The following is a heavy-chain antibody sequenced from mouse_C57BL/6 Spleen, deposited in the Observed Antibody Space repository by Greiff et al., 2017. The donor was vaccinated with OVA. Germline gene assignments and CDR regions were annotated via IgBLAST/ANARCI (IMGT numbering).Heavy chain of an antibody. J-gene: IGHJ3*01. CDR3: AIVEDYYGSSYAWFAY. CDR1: GYTFTSYW. V-gene: IGHV1-74*01. CDR2: IHPSDSDT. D-gene: IGHD1-1*01. Sequence: VQLQQPGADLVKPGASVKVSCTASGYTFTSYWMHWVKQRPGQGFEWIGRIHPSDSDTNYNQKVKGKATLTVDKSSSTAYMQLSSLTSEDSAVYYCAIVEDYYGSSYAWFAYWGQGTLVTVS.